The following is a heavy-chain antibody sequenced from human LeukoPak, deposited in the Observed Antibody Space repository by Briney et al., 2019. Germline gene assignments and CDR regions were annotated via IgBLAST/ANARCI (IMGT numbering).Heavy chain of an antibody. V-gene: IGHV3-66*02. Sequence: GGSLRLSCTASGFTVSNNYMSWVRQAPGKGLEWVSVIYSGGSTYHADSVKGRFIISRDNSKNTLNLQMNSLRVEDSAVYYCARDRYSYGYALDCWGQGILVTVSS. CDR3: ARDRYSYGYALDC. J-gene: IGHJ4*02. D-gene: IGHD5-18*01. CDR1: GFTVSNNY. CDR2: IYSGGST.